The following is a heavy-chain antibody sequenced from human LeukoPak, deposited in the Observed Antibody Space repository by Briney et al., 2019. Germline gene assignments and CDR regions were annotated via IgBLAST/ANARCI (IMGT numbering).Heavy chain of an antibody. CDR2: IYHSGST. CDR3: ARANIPTPYGGYGEIDY. J-gene: IGHJ4*02. D-gene: IGHD5-12*01. V-gene: IGHV4-30-2*01. Sequence: SQTLSLTCAVSGGSISSGGYSWSWIRQPPGKGLEWIGYIYHSGSTYYNPSLKSRVTISVDRSKNQFSLKLSSVTAADTAVYYCARANIPTPYGGYGEIDYWGQGTLVTVSS. CDR1: GGSISSGGYS.